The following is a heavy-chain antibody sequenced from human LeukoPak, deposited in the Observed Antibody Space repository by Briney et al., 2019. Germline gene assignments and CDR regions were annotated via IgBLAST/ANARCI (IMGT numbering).Heavy chain of an antibody. D-gene: IGHD3-10*01. CDR3: AKDIGSYYDY. J-gene: IGHJ4*02. CDR1: GFTFSSNG. Sequence: GGSLRLSRVASGFTFSSNGMHWVRQAPGKGLEWVTFIQYDGSKKYYADSVKGRFTISRDNSKNTLYLEMNSLRAEDTAVYYCAKDIGSYYDYWGQGILVTVSS. CDR2: IQYDGSKK. V-gene: IGHV3-30*02.